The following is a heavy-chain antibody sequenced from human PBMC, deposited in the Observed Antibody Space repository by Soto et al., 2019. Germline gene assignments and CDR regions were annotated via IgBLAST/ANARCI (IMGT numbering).Heavy chain of an antibody. CDR1: GFTFSGHD. J-gene: IGHJ2*01. D-gene: IGHD2-8*02. V-gene: IGHV3-13*04. CDR2: IDTTGGT. CDR3: ARELAVPGYWYFDL. Sequence: GGSLRLSCEASGFTFSGHDMHWVRQPTGGTLEWVSGIDTTGGTYYPGSVKGRFTISRENAKNSLYLQMNSLRVGDTAVYYCARELAVPGYWYFDLWGRGTLVNVSS.